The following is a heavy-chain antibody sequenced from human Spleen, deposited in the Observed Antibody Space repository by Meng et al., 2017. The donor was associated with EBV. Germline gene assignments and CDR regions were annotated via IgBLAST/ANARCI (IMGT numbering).Heavy chain of an antibody. J-gene: IGHJ4*02. CDR2: ISAYNGNT. CDR3: TGGNHCSTTSCPEGLTY. CDR1: GYTFTSYG. V-gene: IGHV1-18*01. Sequence: QVQLVQPGAEVKKPXASVKVSCKAAGYTFTSYGISWVRQAPGQGLEWMGWISAYNGNTNYAQKLQGRVTMTTDTSTSTAYMELRSLRSDDTAMYYCTGGNHCSTTSCPEGLTYRGQGTLGTVSS. D-gene: IGHD2-2*01.